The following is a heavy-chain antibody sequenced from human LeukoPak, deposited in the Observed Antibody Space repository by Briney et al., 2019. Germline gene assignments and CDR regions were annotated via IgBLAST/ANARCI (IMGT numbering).Heavy chain of an antibody. CDR1: GFTFSSYS. CDR3: AKVGVLYDSSGFYPDY. CDR2: ISSSSSTI. D-gene: IGHD3-22*01. V-gene: IGHV3-48*01. J-gene: IGHJ4*02. Sequence: GVLRLSCAASGFTFSSYSMNWVRQAPGKGLEWVSYISSSSSTIYYADSVKGRFTISRDNAKNSLYLQMNSLRAEDTAVYYCAKVGVLYDSSGFYPDYWGQGTLVSVSS.